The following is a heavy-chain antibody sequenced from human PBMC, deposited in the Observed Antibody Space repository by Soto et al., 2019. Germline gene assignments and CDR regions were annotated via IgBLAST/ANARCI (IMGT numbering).Heavy chain of an antibody. D-gene: IGHD1-26*01. V-gene: IGHV1-69*02. CDR3: ALDLKAGMVDFGN. CDR2: FIPILGLP. CDR1: GDTLSNYT. J-gene: IGHJ4*02. Sequence: QVQLVQSGAEVKKPGSSMKVACKVSGDTLSNYTISWVRQAPGQGIELMGRFIPILGLPNHSQKFQGIVTITADKSTSTSSLEMTGLRSEDTAVYYCALDLKAGMVDFGNWGQGTLVTVAS.